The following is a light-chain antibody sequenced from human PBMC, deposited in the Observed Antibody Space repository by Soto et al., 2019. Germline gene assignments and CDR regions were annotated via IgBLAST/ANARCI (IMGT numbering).Light chain of an antibody. Sequence: EIVMTQSPATLSVSPGERVTLSCRASQDIRSSLAWYQQKPGQAPRRLIYGASIRATGVPATFSGSGSGTEFTLSISRLQSEHLGVYYCQQDSSWPLTFGGGTKVEIK. J-gene: IGKJ4*01. V-gene: IGKV3-15*01. CDR1: QDIRSS. CDR2: GAS. CDR3: QQDSSWPLT.